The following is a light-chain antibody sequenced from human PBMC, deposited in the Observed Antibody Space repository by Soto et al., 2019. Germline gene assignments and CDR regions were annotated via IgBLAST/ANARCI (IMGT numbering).Light chain of an antibody. CDR1: SSNIGSNY. Sequence: QSVLTQPPSASGTPGQRVTISCSGSSSNIGSNYVYWYQQLPGTAPKLLIYRNNQRPSGVPDRFSGSKSGTSASLAISGLGSDDEADYYCAAWDDSLSGRVFGGGTKLTVL. CDR3: AAWDDSLSGRV. V-gene: IGLV1-47*01. CDR2: RNN. J-gene: IGLJ2*01.